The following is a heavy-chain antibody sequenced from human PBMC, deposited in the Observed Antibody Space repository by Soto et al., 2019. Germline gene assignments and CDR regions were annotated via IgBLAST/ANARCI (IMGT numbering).Heavy chain of an antibody. D-gene: IGHD2-8*02. J-gene: IGHJ5*02. CDR2: IFHTGST. CDR3: ATQRLCTGGHCWNWFDP. Sequence: PSETLSLTCTVSRVSISDYFWSWIRQAPGKGLEWIGYIFHTGSTNYNPSLKGRVTISIDTSKKQFSLKLNSVTAADTAVYYCATQRLCTGGHCWNWFDPWGQGTLVTVSS. CDR1: RVSISDYF. V-gene: IGHV4-4*09.